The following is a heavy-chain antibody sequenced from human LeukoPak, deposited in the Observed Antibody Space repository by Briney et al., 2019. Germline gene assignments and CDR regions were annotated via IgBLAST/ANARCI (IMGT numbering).Heavy chain of an antibody. D-gene: IGHD1-26*01. Sequence: PGGSLRLSCAASGFTVSSNYMSWVRQAPGKGLEWVSVIYSGGSTYYADSVKGRFTISRDNSKNTLYLQMNSLRAEDTAVYYCARDPDDGWELSLSDYWGQGTLVTVSS. V-gene: IGHV3-53*01. CDR2: IYSGGST. J-gene: IGHJ4*02. CDR3: ARDPDDGWELSLSDY. CDR1: GFTVSSNY.